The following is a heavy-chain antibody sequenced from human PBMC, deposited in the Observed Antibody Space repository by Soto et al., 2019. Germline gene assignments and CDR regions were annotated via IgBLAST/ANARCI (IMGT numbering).Heavy chain of an antibody. CDR3: ARVGYLFGELQA. D-gene: IGHD3-10*02. Sequence: PGGSLRLSCAASGFTFSSYGMNWVRQAPGQGLEWVSSISSSSSYIYYADSVKGRFTISRDNAKNSLYLQMNSLRAEYTAVYYCARVGYLFGELQAWGQGTLVTVSS. J-gene: IGHJ5*01. V-gene: IGHV3-21*01. CDR2: ISSSSSYI. CDR1: GFTFSSYG.